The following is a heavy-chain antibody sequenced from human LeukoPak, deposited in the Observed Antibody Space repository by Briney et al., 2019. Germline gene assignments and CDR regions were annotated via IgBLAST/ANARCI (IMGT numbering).Heavy chain of an antibody. D-gene: IGHD2-2*01. CDR1: GFTFSSYA. CDR3: ARDYCSRTSCLGMDV. J-gene: IGHJ6*02. CDR2: ISYDETNK. V-gene: IGHV3-30-3*01. Sequence: GGSLRLSCAASGFTFSSYAMHWVRQAPSKGLEWVAAISYDETNKFYADSVKGRFTISRDNSKNTLFLQMDSLRAEDTAVYYCARDYCSRTSCLGMDVWGQGTTVTVSS.